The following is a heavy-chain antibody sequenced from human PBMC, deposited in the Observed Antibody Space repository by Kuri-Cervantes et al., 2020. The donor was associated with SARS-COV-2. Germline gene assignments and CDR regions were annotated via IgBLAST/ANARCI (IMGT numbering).Heavy chain of an antibody. V-gene: IGHV4-39*01. CDR1: GGSISSYY. CDR2: IYYSGST. Sequence: SETLSLTCTVSGGSISSYYWGWIRQPPGKGLEWIGSIYYSGSTYYNPSLKSRVTISVDTSKNQVSLKLTSVTAADTAVYHCARGKIVVVPAPILGLGPYYSSYYMDVWGKGTTVTVS. CDR3: ARGKIVVVPAPILGLGPYYSSYYMDV. J-gene: IGHJ6*03. D-gene: IGHD2-2*01.